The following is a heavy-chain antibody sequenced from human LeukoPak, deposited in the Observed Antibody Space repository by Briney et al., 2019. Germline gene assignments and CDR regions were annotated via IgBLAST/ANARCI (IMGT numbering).Heavy chain of an antibody. CDR3: ARDSDDSSGSQGGVAFDI. D-gene: IGHD3-22*01. V-gene: IGHV1-69*13. Sequence: SVKVSCKASGGTFSSYAISWVRQAPGQGLEWMGGIIPIFGTANYAQKFQGRVTITADESTSTAYMELGSLRSEDTAVYYCARDSDDSSGSQGGVAFDIWGQGTMVTVSS. CDR1: GGTFSSYA. CDR2: IIPIFGTA. J-gene: IGHJ3*02.